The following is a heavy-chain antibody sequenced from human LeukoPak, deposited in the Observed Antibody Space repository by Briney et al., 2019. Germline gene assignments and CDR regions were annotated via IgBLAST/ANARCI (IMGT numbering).Heavy chain of an antibody. Sequence: GGSLRLSCAASGFTFSNYATSWVRQAPGKGLEWVSAISGSGGSTYYADSVKGRFTISRDNSKNTLYLQMNSLRAEDTAVYYCAKDRYYYDSSGYYEWAFFDYWGQGTLVTVSS. J-gene: IGHJ4*02. CDR1: GFTFSNYA. V-gene: IGHV3-23*01. CDR3: AKDRYYYDSSGYYEWAFFDY. D-gene: IGHD3-22*01. CDR2: ISGSGGST.